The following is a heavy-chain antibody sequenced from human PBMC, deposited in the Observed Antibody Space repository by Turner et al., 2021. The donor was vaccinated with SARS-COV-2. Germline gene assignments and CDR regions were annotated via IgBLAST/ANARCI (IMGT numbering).Heavy chain of an antibody. CDR1: GFTFSSYA. Sequence: EVQLLASGGGLVQPGGSLRLSCAASGFTFSSYAMSWVRQAPGKGLEWVSGISDSGGSTYYADSVKGRFTISRDNSKNTLYLQMNSLRAEDTAVYYCARDYGDYYFDYWGQGTLVTVSS. CDR3: ARDYGDYYFDY. J-gene: IGHJ4*02. CDR2: ISDSGGST. D-gene: IGHD4-17*01. V-gene: IGHV3-23*01.